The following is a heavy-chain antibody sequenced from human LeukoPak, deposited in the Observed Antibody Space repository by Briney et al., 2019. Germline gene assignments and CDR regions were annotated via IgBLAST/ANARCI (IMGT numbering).Heavy chain of an antibody. CDR2: ISPNSSDT. J-gene: IGHJ4*02. V-gene: IGHV1-2*02. CDR3: AKIPSNPQDG. CDR1: GYTFTGYY. Sequence: ASVKVSCKASGYTFTGYYIHWVRQAAGQGLEWRGWISPNSSDTTYAQTSHARVTMTTDTTIRTAFMALSRPESADPAVYYCAKIPSNPQDGWGQRTLVTVSS.